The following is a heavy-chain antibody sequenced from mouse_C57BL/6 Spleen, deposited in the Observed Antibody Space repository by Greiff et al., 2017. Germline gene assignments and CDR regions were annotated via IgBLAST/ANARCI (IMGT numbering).Heavy chain of an antibody. D-gene: IGHD4-1*01. CDR2: IYPRSGNT. CDR3: ARCWERDLGFDY. Sequence: VQLVESGAELARPGASVKLSCKASGYTFTSYGISWVKQRTGQGLEWIGEIYPRSGNTYYNEKFKGKATLTADKSSSTAYMELRSLTSEDSAVDFCARCWERDLGFDYWGQGTTLTVSS. V-gene: IGHV1-81*01. CDR1: GYTFTSYG. J-gene: IGHJ2*01.